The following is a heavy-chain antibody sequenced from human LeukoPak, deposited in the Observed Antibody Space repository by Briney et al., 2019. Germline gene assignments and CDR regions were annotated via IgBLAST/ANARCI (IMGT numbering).Heavy chain of an antibody. Sequence: GGSLRLSCAASGFTFSSYSMNWVRQAPGKGLEWVSSISSSSSYIYYADSVKGRFTISRDNAKNSLYLQMNSLRAEDTAVYYCARDKGLRFLEWLRKNIFDYWGQGTLVTVSS. V-gene: IGHV3-21*01. J-gene: IGHJ4*02. CDR2: ISSSSSYI. D-gene: IGHD3-3*01. CDR1: GFTFSSYS. CDR3: ARDKGLRFLEWLRKNIFDY.